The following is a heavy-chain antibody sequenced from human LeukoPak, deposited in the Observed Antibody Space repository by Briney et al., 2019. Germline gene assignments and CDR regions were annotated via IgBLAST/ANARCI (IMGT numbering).Heavy chain of an antibody. CDR2: ISYDGSNK. CDR1: GFTFSSYG. J-gene: IGHJ3*02. V-gene: IGHV3-30*18. Sequence: VGSLRLSCAASGFTFSSYGMHWVRQAPVKVRESGAVISYDGSNKYYADSVKGRFTLSRDNSKNTLYLQMTSLRAEDTDVYYCAKEGYYGSGRISFDIWGQGTMVTVSS. CDR3: AKEGYYGSGRISFDI. D-gene: IGHD3-10*01.